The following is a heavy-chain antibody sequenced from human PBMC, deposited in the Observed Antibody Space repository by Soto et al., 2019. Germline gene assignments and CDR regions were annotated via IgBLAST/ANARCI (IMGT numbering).Heavy chain of an antibody. D-gene: IGHD3-9*01. CDR3: ARLPGYYDVLTGYSTYYFDY. J-gene: IGHJ4*02. Sequence: SETLSLTCTVSGGSISSSSNFWGWIRQPPGKGPEWIGSISYSGSTYYNPSLKSRITISVDTSKNQFSLKVTSVTATDTAVYYCARLPGYYDVLTGYSTYYFDYWVQGILVT. CDR2: ISYSGST. V-gene: IGHV4-39*01. CDR1: GGSISSSSNF.